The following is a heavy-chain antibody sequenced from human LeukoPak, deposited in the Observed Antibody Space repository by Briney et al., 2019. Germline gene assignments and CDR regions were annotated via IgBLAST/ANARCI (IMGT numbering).Heavy chain of an antibody. V-gene: IGHV1-2*06. Sequence: ASVKVSCKASGYSFTGYYIHLVRQAPGQGPEWMGRIDPNSGGTNSAQKFQARVTLTRDTSIATVYMELSSLRSNDTAVYYCARDQARTTTWYLYMNYWGQGTLVTVSS. CDR3: ARDQARTTTWYLYMNY. J-gene: IGHJ4*02. CDR2: IDPNSGGT. D-gene: IGHD3/OR15-3a*01. CDR1: GYSFTGYY.